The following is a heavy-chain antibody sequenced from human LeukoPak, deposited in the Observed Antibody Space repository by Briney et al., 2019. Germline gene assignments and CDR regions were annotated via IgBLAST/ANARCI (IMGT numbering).Heavy chain of an antibody. CDR3: ARLRYGSGSDYYYGMDV. J-gene: IGHJ6*02. CDR2: ISAYNGNT. D-gene: IGHD3-10*01. Sequence: GASVKVSCKASGYTFTSYGISWVRQAPGQGLEWMGWISAYNGNTNYAQTLQGRVTMTTDTSTSTAYMELRSLRSDDTAVYYCARLRYGSGSDYYYGMDVWGQGTTVTVSS. V-gene: IGHV1-18*01. CDR1: GYTFTSYG.